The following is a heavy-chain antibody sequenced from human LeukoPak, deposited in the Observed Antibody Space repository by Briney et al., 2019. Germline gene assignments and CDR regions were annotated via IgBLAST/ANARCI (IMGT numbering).Heavy chain of an antibody. CDR1: GFTVSSNY. Sequence: GGSLRLSCAASGFTVSSNYMSWVRQAPGKGLEWVSIIYSGANTYYADSVKGRFTISRDNSKNTQYLQMNSLRAEDTAVYYCAREVSVGAVNYWGQGTLVTVSS. V-gene: IGHV3-66*01. D-gene: IGHD1-26*01. CDR3: AREVSVGAVNY. CDR2: IYSGANT. J-gene: IGHJ4*02.